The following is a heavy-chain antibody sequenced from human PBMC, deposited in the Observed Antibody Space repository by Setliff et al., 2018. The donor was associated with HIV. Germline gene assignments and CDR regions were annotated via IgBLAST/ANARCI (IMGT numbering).Heavy chain of an antibody. CDR3: AKDYNFWSAHGAHPVD. CDR1: GFTFSSYA. Sequence: TGGSLRLSCAASGFTFSSYAMSWVRQAPGKGLEWVSAISGSGGSTYYADSVKGRFTISRDNSKSTVYLQMDSLRAEDTAIYYCAKDYNFWSAHGAHPVDWGQGTLVTVSS. V-gene: IGHV3-23*01. D-gene: IGHD3-3*01. CDR2: ISGSGGST. J-gene: IGHJ4*02.